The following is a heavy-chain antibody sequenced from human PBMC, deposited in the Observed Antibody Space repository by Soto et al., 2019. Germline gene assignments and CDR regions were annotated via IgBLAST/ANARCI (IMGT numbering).Heavy chain of an antibody. CDR2: ISGSGGST. CDR1: GFTFSSYA. V-gene: IGHV3-23*01. CDR3: AKDSLYYDFWSGYYAPDLIWFGGMDV. Sequence: AGGSLRLSCAASGFTFSSYAMSWVRQAPGKGLEWVSAISGSGGSTYYADSVKGRFTISRDNSKNTLYLQMNSLRAEDTAVYYCAKDSLYYDFWSGYYAPDLIWFGGMDVCGQGTTVTVSS. D-gene: IGHD3-3*01. J-gene: IGHJ6*02.